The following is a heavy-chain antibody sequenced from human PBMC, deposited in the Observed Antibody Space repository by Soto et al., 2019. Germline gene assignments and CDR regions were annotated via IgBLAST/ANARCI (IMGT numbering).Heavy chain of an antibody. Sequence: VGSLRLSCASSGFIFTNYAMNCVRQAPGKWLEWVSVIGGRGNSAYYADSVQGRFTISRDNSKNTLSLQMSSLTADDTAIYYCVRERRGSFDFWARGTKVTVS. J-gene: IGHJ3*01. CDR3: VRERRGSFDF. V-gene: IGHV3-23*01. CDR1: GFIFTNYA. D-gene: IGHD5-12*01. CDR2: IGGRGNSA.